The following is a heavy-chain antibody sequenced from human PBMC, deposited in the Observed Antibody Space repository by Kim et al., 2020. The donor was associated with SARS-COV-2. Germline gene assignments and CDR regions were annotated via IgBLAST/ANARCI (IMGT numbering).Heavy chain of an antibody. CDR1: GYSFTSYW. V-gene: IGHV5-51*01. Sequence: GESLKISCKGSGYSFTSYWIGWVRQMPGKGLEWMGIIYPVDSDTRYSPSFQGQVTISADKSISTAYLQWSSLKASDTAMYYCARSEVGAAAKYYFDYWGQGTLVTVSS. J-gene: IGHJ4*02. D-gene: IGHD6-13*01. CDR3: ARSEVGAAAKYYFDY. CDR2: IYPVDSDT.